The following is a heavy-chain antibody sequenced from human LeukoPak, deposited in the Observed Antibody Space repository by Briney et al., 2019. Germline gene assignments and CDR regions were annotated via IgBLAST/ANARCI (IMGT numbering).Heavy chain of an antibody. CDR2: IIPIFGTA. Sequence: SVKVSCKASGGTFISYAISWVRQAPGQGLEWMGGIIPIFGTANYAQKFQGRVTITADESTSTAYMELSSLRSEDTAVYYCARNAVPDRPCSGMDVWGKGTTVTVSS. V-gene: IGHV1-69*13. CDR1: GGTFISYA. J-gene: IGHJ6*04. D-gene: IGHD2-2*01. CDR3: ARNAVPDRPCSGMDV.